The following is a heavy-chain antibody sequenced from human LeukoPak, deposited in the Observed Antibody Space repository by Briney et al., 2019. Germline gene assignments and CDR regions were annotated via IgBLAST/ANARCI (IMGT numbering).Heavy chain of an antibody. CDR1: GFIFSSHG. D-gene: IGHD3-9*01. CDR3: AKDAARSSDNFDY. CDR2: ISPSGDIT. J-gene: IGHJ4*02. V-gene: IGHV3-23*01. Sequence: GGTLRLSCAASGFIFSSHGMNWVRQDPGKGLEWVSGISPSGDITYYADSVKGRFTISRDNSKNTLYLQMNSLRAEDTAVYYCAKDAARSSDNFDYWGQGTLVTVSS.